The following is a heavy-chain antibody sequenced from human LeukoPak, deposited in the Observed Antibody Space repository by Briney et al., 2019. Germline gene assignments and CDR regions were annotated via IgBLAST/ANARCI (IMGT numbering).Heavy chain of an antibody. V-gene: IGHV3-23*01. J-gene: IGHJ3*01. CDR2: ISGSGGST. CDR1: GFTFSTYA. D-gene: IGHD1-14*01. Sequence: PGGSLRLSCAASGFTFSTYAMSWVRQAPGKGLEWGSSISGSGGSTFYADSVKGRFTISRDNSKNTLYLQMNSLRAEDTAVYYCAKRITVVARDAFDFWGQGTMVTVSS. CDR3: AKRITVVARDAFDF.